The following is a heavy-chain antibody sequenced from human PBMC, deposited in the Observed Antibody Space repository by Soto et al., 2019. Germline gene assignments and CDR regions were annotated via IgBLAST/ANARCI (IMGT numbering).Heavy chain of an antibody. CDR2: IYYSGSS. CDR1: GGSVSSGGYH. CDR3: ARDLGNWNAFDY. D-gene: IGHD1-20*01. Sequence: QVQLQESGPGPVKPSQTLSLTCTVSGGSVSSGGYHWSWIRQFPGKGLEWIGSIYYSGSSYYNPSLKSRVTISVDTSKNQFSLKLSFVTAADTAMYYCARDLGNWNAFDYWGQGALVTVSS. J-gene: IGHJ4*02. V-gene: IGHV4-31*03.